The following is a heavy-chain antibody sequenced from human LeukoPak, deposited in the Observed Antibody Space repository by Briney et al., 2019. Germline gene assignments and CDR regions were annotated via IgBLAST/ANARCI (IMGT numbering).Heavy chain of an antibody. CDR1: GYTFTSYD. CDR3: ARKGPANYYYYYMDV. D-gene: IGHD2-2*01. V-gene: IGHV1-8*01. J-gene: IGHJ6*03. CDR2: MNPNGGNT. Sequence: ASVKVSCKASGYTFTSYDINWVRQATGQGLEWMGWMNPNGGNTGYAQKFQGRVTMTRNTSISTAYMELSSLRSEDTAVYFCARKGPANYYYYYMDVWGKGTTVTVSS.